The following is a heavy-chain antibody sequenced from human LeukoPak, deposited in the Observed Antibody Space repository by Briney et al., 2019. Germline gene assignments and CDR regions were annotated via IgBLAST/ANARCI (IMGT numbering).Heavy chain of an antibody. CDR2: ISKDGSKK. Sequence: GGSLRLSCAASGFTFSDHVMHWVRQAPGMGLEGVAVISKDGSKKFYAGSVEGRFTFSRDNSENTLYLQMNYLKPEDTAVYYCAKDEGTIWNSKNDPFDIWGQGTMVTVSS. V-gene: IGHV3-30*17. J-gene: IGHJ3*02. D-gene: IGHD1-7*01. CDR1: GFTFSDHV. CDR3: AKDEGTIWNSKNDPFDI.